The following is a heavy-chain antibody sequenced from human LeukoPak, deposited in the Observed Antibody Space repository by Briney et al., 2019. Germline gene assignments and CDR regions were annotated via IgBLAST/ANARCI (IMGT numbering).Heavy chain of an antibody. CDR3: ATLPRSNYDILTGYYSDYFDY. CDR2: ISSSSVYI. CDR1: GFTFSTYS. V-gene: IGHV3-21*01. Sequence: PGGSLRLSCVVSGFTFSTYSMNWVRQAPGKGLEWVSSISSSSVYIHYADSVKGRFTISRDNAKKSLYLQMNSLRAEDTALYYCATLPRSNYDILTGYYSDYFDYWGQGTLVTVSS. J-gene: IGHJ4*02. D-gene: IGHD3-9*01.